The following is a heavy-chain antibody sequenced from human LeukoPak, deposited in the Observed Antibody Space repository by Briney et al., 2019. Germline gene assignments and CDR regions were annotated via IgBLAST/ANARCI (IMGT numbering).Heavy chain of an antibody. J-gene: IGHJ4*02. CDR2: ISGSGSST. CDR1: GFTFSIYG. V-gene: IGHV3-23*01. D-gene: IGHD1-26*01. CDR3: AKDLRGSYYYALDY. Sequence: GGSLRLSCAASGFTFSIYGMSWVRQAPGKGLDWVSAISGSGSSTYYADSVKGRFTISRDNSKNTLYLQVNSLRAEDTAVYYCAKDLRGSYYYALDYWGQGTLVTVSS.